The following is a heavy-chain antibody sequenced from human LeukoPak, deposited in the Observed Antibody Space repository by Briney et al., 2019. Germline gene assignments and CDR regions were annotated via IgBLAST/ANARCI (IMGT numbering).Heavy chain of an antibody. CDR3: ASRGSSSLFDY. J-gene: IGHJ4*02. CDR2: INPNSGGT. D-gene: IGHD6-13*01. V-gene: IGHV1-2*02. CDR1: VYTFTGYY. Sequence: SSVKVSFKASVYTFTGYYMHWVRQAPGQGLEWMGWINPNSGGTNYAKKFQARVTMNRDTSISTDNMELSSLRSDDTAVYYCASRGSSSLFDYWGQGTLVTVSS.